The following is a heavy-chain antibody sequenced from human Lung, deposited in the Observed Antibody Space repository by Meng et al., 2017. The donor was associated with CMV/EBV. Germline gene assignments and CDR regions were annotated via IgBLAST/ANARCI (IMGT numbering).Heavy chain of an antibody. D-gene: IGHD1-26*01. J-gene: IGHJ4*02. CDR3: ARVEVGITSGDY. CDR2: INAYNGDT. CDR1: GYTFTNYG. Sequence: PRVQLGGEVKKAGASVKVSCKASGYTFTNYGITWVRQAPGQGLEWMGWINAYNGDTNYAQTLQGRVTMTTDTSTSTAYMELRSLRSDDTAVYYCARVEVGITSGDYWGQGTLVTVSS. V-gene: IGHV1-18*01.